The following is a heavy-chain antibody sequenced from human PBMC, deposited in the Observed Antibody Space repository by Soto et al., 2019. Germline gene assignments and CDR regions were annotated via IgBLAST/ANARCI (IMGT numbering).Heavy chain of an antibody. CDR1: GGSVSSGSHY. CDR3: ARGGIQLSYAFDY. J-gene: IGHJ4*02. CDR2: IYNSGIT. D-gene: IGHD5-18*01. V-gene: IGHV4-61*01. Sequence: PSETLSLTCTVSGGSVSSGSHYWSWIRQSPGKGLEWIGYIYNSGITKYNATLKSRVTISVDTSKNQFSLRLISVTAADTAVYFCARGGIQLSYAFDYWGQGILVTVSS.